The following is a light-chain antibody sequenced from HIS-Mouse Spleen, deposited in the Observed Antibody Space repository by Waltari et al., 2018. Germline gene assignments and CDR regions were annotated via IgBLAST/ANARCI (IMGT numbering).Light chain of an antibody. Sequence: QSALTQPASVSGSPGQSITISCTGTSSDVGGYNSVPWYQQHPGKAPKLMIYEVSNRPSGVSNRFSGSKSGNTASLTISGLQAEDEADYYCSSYTSSSTLVFGGGTKLTVL. CDR3: SSYTSSSTLV. J-gene: IGLJ2*01. CDR1: SSDVGGYNS. CDR2: EVS. V-gene: IGLV2-14*01.